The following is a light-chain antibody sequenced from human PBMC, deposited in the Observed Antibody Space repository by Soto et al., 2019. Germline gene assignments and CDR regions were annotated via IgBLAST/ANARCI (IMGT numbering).Light chain of an antibody. CDR3: QQYGSTPIT. CDR2: AAS. J-gene: IGKJ5*01. Sequence: EIVFTQSPGTLSLSPGERATLSCRAGQSVSINYLAWYQQKPGQAPRLLIYAASSRATGIPDRYSGSGSGTDFTLTISRLGPEDFAVYYCQQYGSTPITFGQGTRLEIK. CDR1: QSVSINY. V-gene: IGKV3-20*01.